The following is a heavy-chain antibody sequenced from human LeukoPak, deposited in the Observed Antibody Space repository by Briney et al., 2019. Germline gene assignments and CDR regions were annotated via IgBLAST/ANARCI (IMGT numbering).Heavy chain of an antibody. CDR1: GFTFGDYA. J-gene: IGHJ1*01. D-gene: IGHD6-13*01. V-gene: IGHV3-21*01. CDR2: ISSSSTYI. Sequence: GGSLRLSCTASGFTFGDYAMSWFRQAPGKGLEWVSSISSSSTYIYYADSVKGRFTISRDNAKNSLFLQMNSLRAEDTAVYYCAKVQDGSSWYEYFQHWGQGTLVTVSS. CDR3: AKVQDGSSWYEYFQH.